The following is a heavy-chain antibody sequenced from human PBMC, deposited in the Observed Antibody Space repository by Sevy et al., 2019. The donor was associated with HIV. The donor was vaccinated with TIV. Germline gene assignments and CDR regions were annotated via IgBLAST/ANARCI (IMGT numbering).Heavy chain of an antibody. CDR2: ISSSGTTI. CDR1: GFTFSSYE. CDR3: ARVDANYDKGFDP. Sequence: GGSLRLSCEASGFTFSSYEMNRVHQAPGKGLEWVSYISSSGTTIKYADSVKGRFTISRDNAKNSLYMQMNSLRAEDTAVYYCARVDANYDKGFDPWGQGTLVTVSS. V-gene: IGHV3-48*03. J-gene: IGHJ5*02. D-gene: IGHD3-22*01.